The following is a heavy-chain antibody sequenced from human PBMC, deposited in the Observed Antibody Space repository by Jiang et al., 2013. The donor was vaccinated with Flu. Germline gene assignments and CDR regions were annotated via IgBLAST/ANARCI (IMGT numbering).Heavy chain of an antibody. CDR1: GYSFTSYW. D-gene: IGHD5-18*01. J-gene: IGHJ6*03. V-gene: IGHV5-10-1*01. Sequence: KPGESLRISCKGSGYSFTSYWISWVRQMPGKGLEWMGRIDPSDSYTNYSPSFQGHVTISADKSISTAYLQWSSLKASDTAMYYCARLNGYSYGANYYYYYYMDVWGKGTTVTVSS. CDR2: IDPSDSYT. CDR3: ARLNGYSYGANYYYYYYMDV.